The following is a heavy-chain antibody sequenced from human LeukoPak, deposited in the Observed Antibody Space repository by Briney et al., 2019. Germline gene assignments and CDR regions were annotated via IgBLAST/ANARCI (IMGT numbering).Heavy chain of an antibody. CDR1: GFTFSSYA. J-gene: IGHJ4*02. D-gene: IGHD3-10*01. Sequence: GGSLRLSCAASGFTFSSYAMHWVRQAPGKGLEWVALISYDGSNKYYADSVKGRFTISRDNTKNTLYLEMNTLRLEDTAVYYCAKDWNLFGSGKYYDSWGYWGQGTLVTVSS. CDR3: AKDWNLFGSGKYYDSWGY. CDR2: ISYDGSNK. V-gene: IGHV3-30*04.